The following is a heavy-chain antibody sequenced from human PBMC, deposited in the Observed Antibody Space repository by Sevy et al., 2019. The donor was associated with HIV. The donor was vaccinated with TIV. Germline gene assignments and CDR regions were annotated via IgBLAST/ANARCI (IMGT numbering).Heavy chain of an antibody. CDR1: GITFSSYG. D-gene: IGHD2-8*02. J-gene: IGHJ5*02. CDR2: IRYDGSNK. CDR3: ARGTPAFCTGGVCFNWFDP. V-gene: IGHV3-30*02. Sequence: GGSLRLSCAASGITFSSYGMHWVRQAPGKGLEWVAFIRYDGSNKYYAESVKGRFTISRDNSKNTLYLQMNGLGAEDTAVYYCARGTPAFCTGGVCFNWFDPWGQGTLVTVSS.